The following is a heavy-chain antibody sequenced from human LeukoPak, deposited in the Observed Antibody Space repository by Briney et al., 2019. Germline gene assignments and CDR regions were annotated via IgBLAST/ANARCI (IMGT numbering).Heavy chain of an antibody. J-gene: IGHJ4*02. CDR2: ISAGGTPV. D-gene: IGHD6-13*01. CDR1: GFTFSSYS. Sequence: GGSLRLSCAASGFTFSSYSMNWVRLAPGKGLEWVSYISAGGTPVYYADSVEGRFTVSRDNEKNSLYLQLNSLRADDTAVYYCARDFRSSSWCIGDYWGQGAQVTVSP. CDR3: ARDFRSSSWCIGDY. V-gene: IGHV3-48*01.